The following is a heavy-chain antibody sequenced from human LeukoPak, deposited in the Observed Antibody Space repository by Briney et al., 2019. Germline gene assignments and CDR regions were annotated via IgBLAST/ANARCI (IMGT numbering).Heavy chain of an antibody. V-gene: IGHV3-21*01. J-gene: IGHJ4*02. CDR2: ISSSSSYK. CDR1: GFTFSSYS. D-gene: IGHD1-1*01. CDR3: ARSAAGTYY. Sequence: GGSLRLSCVASGFTFSSYSMNWVRQAPGKGLEWVSSISSSSSYKYYTDSVKGRFTISRDNAKNSLYLQMNSLRAEDTAVYYCARSAAGTYYWGEGTLVTVSS.